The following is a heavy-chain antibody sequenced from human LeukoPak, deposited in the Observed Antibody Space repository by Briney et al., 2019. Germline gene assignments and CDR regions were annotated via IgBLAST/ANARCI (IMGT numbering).Heavy chain of an antibody. V-gene: IGHV3-33*01. CDR1: GFTFSSYG. J-gene: IGHJ1*01. CDR3: ARAYKDRSLAGKKEFFQH. Sequence: PGGSLRLSCAASGFTFSSYGMHWVRQAPGKGLEWVAVIWYDGSNKYYADSVKGRFTISRDNSKNTLYLQMNSLRAEDTALYYCARAYKDRSLAGKKEFFQHWGQGTLVTVSS. CDR2: IWYDGSNK. D-gene: IGHD6-19*01.